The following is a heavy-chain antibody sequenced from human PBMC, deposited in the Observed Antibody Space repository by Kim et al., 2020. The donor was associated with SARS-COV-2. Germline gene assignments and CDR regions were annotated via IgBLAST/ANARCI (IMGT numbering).Heavy chain of an antibody. CDR3: ASCGSYALYYYYGMDV. D-gene: IGHD1-26*01. CDR1: GFTFSSYA. CDR2: ISYDGSNK. Sequence: GGSLRLSCAASGFTFSSYAMHWVRQAPGKGLEWVAVISYDGSNKYYADSVKGRFTISRDNSKNTLYLQMNSLRAEDTAVYYCASCGSYALYYYYGMDVWGQGTTVNVSS. J-gene: IGHJ6*02. V-gene: IGHV3-30-3*01.